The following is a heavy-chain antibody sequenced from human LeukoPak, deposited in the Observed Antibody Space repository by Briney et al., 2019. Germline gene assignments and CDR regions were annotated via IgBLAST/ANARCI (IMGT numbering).Heavy chain of an antibody. D-gene: IGHD3-16*01. J-gene: IGHJ4*02. CDR2: IYYSGST. V-gene: IGHV4-59*01. CDR1: GASISSSY. CDR3: ARDGVLGGLFVWDY. Sequence: SETLSLTCTVSGASISSSYWSWIRQPPGKGLEWIGYIYYSGSTNYNPSLKSRVTISVDTSKNQFSLKLSSVTAADTAVYYCARDGVLGGLFVWDYWGQGTLVTVSS.